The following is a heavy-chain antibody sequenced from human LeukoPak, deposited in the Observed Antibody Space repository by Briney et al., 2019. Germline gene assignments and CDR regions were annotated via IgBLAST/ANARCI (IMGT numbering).Heavy chain of an antibody. Sequence: GGSLRLSCAASGFTFSSYGMIWVRRAPGKGLEWVSSISSSSSYIYYADSVKGRFTISRDNAKNSLYLQMNSLRAEDTAVYYCARDLFKESIAAAGDAFDIWGQGTMVTVSS. D-gene: IGHD6-13*01. CDR1: GFTFSSYG. J-gene: IGHJ3*02. CDR3: ARDLFKESIAAAGDAFDI. CDR2: ISSSSSYI. V-gene: IGHV3-21*01.